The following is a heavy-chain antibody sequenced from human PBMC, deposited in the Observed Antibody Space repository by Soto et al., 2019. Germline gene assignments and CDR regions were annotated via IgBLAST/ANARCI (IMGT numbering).Heavy chain of an antibody. CDR1: GFTFSSYA. D-gene: IGHD6-19*01. J-gene: IGHJ4*02. CDR3: AKTDKFNSQSPGWANRFAS. V-gene: IGHV3-23*05. CDR2: ITSTGST. Sequence: EVQLLESGGGLAPPGGSLRLICAASGFTFSSYAMTWVRQSPEKGLEWVSTITSTGSTFYGDTVKGRFTISRDNSKSTLYLQMNSLGAEDTAVYFCAKTDKFNSQSPGWANRFASWGQGTLVTVSS.